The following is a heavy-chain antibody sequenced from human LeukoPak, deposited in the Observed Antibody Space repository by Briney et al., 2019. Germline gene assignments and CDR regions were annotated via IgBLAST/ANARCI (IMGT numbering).Heavy chain of an antibody. Sequence: PGGSLRLSCAASGFTFINAWMNWVRQAPGKGLEWVANIKLDGSEKNYVDSVKGRFTISRDNTKNSLYLQMNSLRAEDTAVFYCARDQYDTWSRRGNFDSWGQGTLVIVSS. CDR3: ARDQYDTWSRRGNFDS. CDR1: GFTFINAW. V-gene: IGHV3-7*03. J-gene: IGHJ4*02. D-gene: IGHD3-3*01. CDR2: IKLDGSEK.